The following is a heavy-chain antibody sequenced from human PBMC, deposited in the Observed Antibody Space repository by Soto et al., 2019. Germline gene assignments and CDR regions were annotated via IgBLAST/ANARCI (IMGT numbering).Heavy chain of an antibody. CDR1: GGSISSYY. CDR2: IYYSGST. Sequence: QVQLQESGPGLVKPSETLSLTCTVSGGSISSYYWSWIRQPPGKGLGWIGYIYYSGSTNYNPSLKSRVTLSVDTSMNQFSLKLSSVTAAETAVYYCARGIVWMATIFDYWVQGTLVTVSS. J-gene: IGHJ4*02. V-gene: IGHV4-59*01. D-gene: IGHD5-12*01. CDR3: ARGIVWMATIFDY.